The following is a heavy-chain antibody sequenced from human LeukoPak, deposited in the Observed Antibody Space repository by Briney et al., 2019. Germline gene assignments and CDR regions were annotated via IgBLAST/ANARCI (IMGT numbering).Heavy chain of an antibody. CDR2: ISSRGSTI. V-gene: IGHV3-11*04. D-gene: IGHD6-13*01. CDR3: AKDLAAAGTNAFDI. Sequence: GGSLRLSCAASVFTLSDYYMSWIREAPGKREEWVSYISSRGSTIYCADPVKGGFTISRDNAKNSLYLQMNSLRAEGMALYYCAKDLAAAGTNAFDIWGQGTMVTVSS. J-gene: IGHJ3*02. CDR1: VFTLSDYY.